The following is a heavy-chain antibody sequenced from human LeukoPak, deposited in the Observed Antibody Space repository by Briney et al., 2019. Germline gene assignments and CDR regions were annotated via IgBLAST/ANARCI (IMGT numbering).Heavy chain of an antibody. Sequence: ASVKVSFKASGGTFSSYAISWVREAPGQGLEWMGGIIPIFGTANYAQKFQGRVTITADESTSTAYMELSSLRSEDTAVYYCARMVDVITIYGGRPVLQNWFDPWGQGTLVTVSS. D-gene: IGHD3-9*01. J-gene: IGHJ5*02. CDR1: GGTFSSYA. CDR2: IIPIFGTA. V-gene: IGHV1-69*01. CDR3: ARMVDVITIYGGRPVLQNWFDP.